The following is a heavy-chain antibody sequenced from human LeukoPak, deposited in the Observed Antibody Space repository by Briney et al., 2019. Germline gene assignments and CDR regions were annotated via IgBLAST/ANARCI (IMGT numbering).Heavy chain of an antibody. J-gene: IGHJ4*02. CDR1: GGSISSYY. CDR2: IYYSGST. CDR3: AREAAGTFDY. D-gene: IGHD6-13*01. V-gene: IGHV4-59*01. Sequence: SETLSLTCTVSGGSISSYYWSWIRQPPGKGLEWIGYIYYSGSTNYNPSLKSRVTISVDTSKNQFSLKLSSVTAADTAVYYCAREAAGTFDYWGQGTLVTVSS.